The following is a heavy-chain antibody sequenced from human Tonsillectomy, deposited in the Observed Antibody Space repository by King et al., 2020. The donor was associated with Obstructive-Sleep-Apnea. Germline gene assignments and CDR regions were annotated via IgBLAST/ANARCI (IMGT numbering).Heavy chain of an antibody. D-gene: IGHD2-21*02. CDR1: GFAFSGYA. V-gene: IGHV3-30-3*01. J-gene: IGHJ3*02. CDR2: ISYDGTNK. CDR3: ARECGGDCFEDAFDI. Sequence: VQLVESGGGVVQPGRSLRLSCAASGFAFSGYAIHWVRQAPGKGLQWVAIISYDGTNKYYADSVKGRFTISRDNSKNTLYLQMNSLRAEDTAVYYCARECGGDCFEDAFDIWVQGTMVTVSS.